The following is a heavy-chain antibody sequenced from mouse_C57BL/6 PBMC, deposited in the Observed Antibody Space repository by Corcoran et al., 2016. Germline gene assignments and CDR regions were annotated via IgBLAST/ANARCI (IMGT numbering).Heavy chain of an antibody. J-gene: IGHJ2*01. V-gene: IGHV1-19*01. Sequence: EVQLQQSGPVLVKPGASVKMSCKAAGYTFTDYYMNWVKQSHGKSLEWIGVINPYNGGTSYNQKFKGKATLTVDKSSSTAYMELNSLTSEDSAVYYCARHYYGSSYCFDYWGQGTTLTVSS. D-gene: IGHD1-1*01. CDR2: INPYNGGT. CDR3: ARHYYGSSYCFDY. CDR1: GYTFTDYY.